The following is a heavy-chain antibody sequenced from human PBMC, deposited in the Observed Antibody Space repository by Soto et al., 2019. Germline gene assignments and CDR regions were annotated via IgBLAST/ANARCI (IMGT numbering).Heavy chain of an antibody. CDR2: ISSSSSTI. CDR1: GFTFSSYS. CDR3: ARTYCSSTSCYRYAFDI. D-gene: IGHD2-2*02. J-gene: IGHJ3*02. V-gene: IGHV3-48*01. Sequence: PGGSLRLSCAASGFTFSSYSMNWVRQAPGKGLEWVSYISSSSSTIYYADSVKGRFTISRDNAKNSLYLQMNSLRAEDTAVYYCARTYCSSTSCYRYAFDIWGQGTMVTVS.